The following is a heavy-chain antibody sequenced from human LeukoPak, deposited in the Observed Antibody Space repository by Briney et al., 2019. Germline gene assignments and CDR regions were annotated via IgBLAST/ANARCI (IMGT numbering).Heavy chain of an antibody. J-gene: IGHJ4*02. CDR3: AREVVTSVYFDY. Sequence: GRSLRLSCAASGFTFRNYAMHWVRQAPGKGLEWMAVISYDVSNRYYADSVKGRFTISRDNSKNTLSLQMDSLRAEDTAMYYCAREVVTSVYFDYWGQGNLVTVSS. CDR2: ISYDVSNR. CDR1: GFTFRNYA. V-gene: IGHV3-30-3*01. D-gene: IGHD2-21*02.